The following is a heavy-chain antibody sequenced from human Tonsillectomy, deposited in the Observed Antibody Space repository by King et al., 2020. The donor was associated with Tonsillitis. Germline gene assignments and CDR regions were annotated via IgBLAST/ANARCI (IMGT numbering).Heavy chain of an antibody. CDR1: GYAFSGYG. V-gene: IGHV3-30*03. CDR2: ISYDGSHK. J-gene: IGHJ6*02. CDR3: ARDGLFCGGYNCPRAYYYYGMDV. Sequence: VQLVESGGGVVQRGGSLRLSCAASGYAFSGYGMYWVRQAPGKGLEWVAVISYDGSHKDFVDSVKGRFTISRDDSKTTVYLQMNSLRAEDTGIYYCARDGLFCGGYNCPRAYYYYGMDVWGQGTTVTVSS. D-gene: IGHD1-20*01.